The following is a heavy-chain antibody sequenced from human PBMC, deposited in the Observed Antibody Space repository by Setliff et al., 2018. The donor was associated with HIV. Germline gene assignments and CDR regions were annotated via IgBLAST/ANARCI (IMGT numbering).Heavy chain of an antibody. Sequence: ASVKVSCKASGYRFTTYGLSWVRQAPGQGLEWMGWISPHSGDTKYAQKFQGRVTITRDTSASTAYMELSSLRSEDTAVYYCARAWSTGYSGYVAPAYWGQGTLVTAPQ. J-gene: IGHJ4*02. CDR3: ARAWSTGYSGYVAPAY. CDR1: GYRFTTYG. D-gene: IGHD5-12*01. V-gene: IGHV1-18*01. CDR2: ISPHSGDT.